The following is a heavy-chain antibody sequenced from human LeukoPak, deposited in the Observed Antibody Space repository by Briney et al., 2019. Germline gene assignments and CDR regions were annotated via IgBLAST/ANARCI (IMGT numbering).Heavy chain of an antibody. Sequence: PSGTLSLTCAVSGGSISSSKWWSWVCQPPGKGLEWIGEIFHGGSTNYNPSLKSRVTISVDKSKNQFSLKLSSVTAADTAVYYCARQGYSYGLRGGYYYYMDVWGKGTTVTVSS. CDR2: IFHGGST. CDR3: ARQGYSYGLRGGYYYYMDV. V-gene: IGHV4-4*02. J-gene: IGHJ6*03. CDR1: GGSISSSKW. D-gene: IGHD5-18*01.